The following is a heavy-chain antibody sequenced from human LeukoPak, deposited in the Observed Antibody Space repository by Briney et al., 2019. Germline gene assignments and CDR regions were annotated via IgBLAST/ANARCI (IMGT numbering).Heavy chain of an antibody. CDR1: GYTFTSYG. CDR2: ISAYNGNT. D-gene: IGHD3-10*01. V-gene: IGHV1-18*01. CDR3: ARDSRRTMVRGVIGY. J-gene: IGHJ4*02. Sequence: ASVKVSCKASGYTFTSYGISWVRQAPGQGLEWMGWISAYNGNTNYAQKLQGRVTMTTDTSTSTAYMELRSLRSDDTAVYYCARDSRRTMVRGVIGYWGQGTLVTVSP.